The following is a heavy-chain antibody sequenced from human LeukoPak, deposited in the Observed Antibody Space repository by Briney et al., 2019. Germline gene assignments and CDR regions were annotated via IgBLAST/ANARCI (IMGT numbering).Heavy chain of an antibody. V-gene: IGHV4-59*05. J-gene: IGHJ3*02. CDR2: IYYSGST. CDR3: AAQQDAFDI. CDR1: GGSISPYY. Sequence: PSETLSLTCTVSGGSISPYYWSWIRQPPGKGLEWIGSIYYSGSTYYNPSLKSRVTISVDTSKNQFSLKLSSVTAADTAVYYCAAQQDAFDIWGQGTMVTVSS.